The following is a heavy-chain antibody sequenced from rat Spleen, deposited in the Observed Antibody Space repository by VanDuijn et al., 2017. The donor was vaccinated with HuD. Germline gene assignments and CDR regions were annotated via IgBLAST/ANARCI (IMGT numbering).Heavy chain of an antibody. V-gene: IGHV5-31*01. CDR3: SPLPGRNLAY. D-gene: IGHD1-4*01. CDR2: ITNPGDST. J-gene: IGHJ2*01. CDR1: GFTFNNYW. Sequence: EVQLVESGGGLVQPGRSLRLSCVASGFTFNNYWMTWIRQAPGKGLEWIASITNPGDSTYYLDSVKGRFTISRNNAKSTLYLQMSSLRSEDTATYYCSPLPGRNLAYWGQGVVVTVSS.